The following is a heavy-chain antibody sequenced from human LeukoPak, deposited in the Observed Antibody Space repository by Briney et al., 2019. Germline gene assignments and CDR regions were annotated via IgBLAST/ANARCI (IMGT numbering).Heavy chain of an antibody. Sequence: GGSLRLSCAASGFTFSSYAMSWVRQAPGKGLEWVSAISGSGGSTYYADSVKGRLTISRDNSKNTLYLQMNSLRAEDTAVYYCAKGQEPYYYDSSFDYWGQGTLVTVSS. CDR2: ISGSGGST. CDR3: AKGQEPYYYDSSFDY. D-gene: IGHD3-22*01. CDR1: GFTFSSYA. J-gene: IGHJ4*02. V-gene: IGHV3-23*01.